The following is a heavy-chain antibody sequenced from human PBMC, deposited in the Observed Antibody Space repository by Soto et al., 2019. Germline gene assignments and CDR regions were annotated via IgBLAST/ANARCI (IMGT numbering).Heavy chain of an antibody. CDR2: ISVSGAST. CDR1: GFTFSSYA. J-gene: IGHJ2*01. V-gene: IGHV3-23*01. CDR3: AKGAGDSSDYCWRRYFDL. Sequence: EVQLLESGGGLVQPGGSLRLSCAASGFTFSSYAMSWVRQAPGKGLEWVSAISVSGASTYYADSVKGRFTISRDNSKNTLYLQMNSLRSEDTAVYYCAKGAGDSSDYCWRRYFDLWGRGTLVTVSS. D-gene: IGHD3-22*01.